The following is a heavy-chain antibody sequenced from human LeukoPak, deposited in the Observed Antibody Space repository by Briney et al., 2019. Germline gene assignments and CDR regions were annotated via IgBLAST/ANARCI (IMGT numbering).Heavy chain of an antibody. CDR3: ARERWHLGFDY. D-gene: IGHD6-13*01. Sequence: GGSLRLSCAASGFTFSSYGMHWVRQAPGKGLEWVAVIWYDGSNKYYADSVKGRFTISRDNSKNTPYLQMNSLRAEDTAVYYCARERWHLGFDYWGQGTLVTVSS. J-gene: IGHJ4*02. CDR2: IWYDGSNK. V-gene: IGHV3-33*01. CDR1: GFTFSSYG.